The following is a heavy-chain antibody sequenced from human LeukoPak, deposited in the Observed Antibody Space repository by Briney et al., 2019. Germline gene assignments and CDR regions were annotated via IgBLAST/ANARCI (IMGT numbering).Heavy chain of an antibody. CDR2: INTYNGNT. CDR1: GYTFTSYG. J-gene: IGHJ5*02. Sequence: ASVKVSCKASGYTFTSYGISWVRQAPGQGLEWMGWINTYNGNTNYAQKFQGRVTMTTDTSTSTAYMALRSLRSDDTAVYYLATRASRTSSSWNNWFDPWGQGTLVTVSS. V-gene: IGHV1-18*01. D-gene: IGHD6-13*01. CDR3: ATRASRTSSSWNNWFDP.